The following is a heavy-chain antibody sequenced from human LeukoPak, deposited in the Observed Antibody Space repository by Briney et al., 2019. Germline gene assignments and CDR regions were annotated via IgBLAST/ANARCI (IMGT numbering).Heavy chain of an antibody. CDR2: INPNSGGT. D-gene: IGHD1-1*01. CDR3: ARDSELERRNWVYFDY. Sequence: ASVKVSCKASGYTFTCYYMHWVRQAPGQGGEWMGWINPNSGGTNYAQKFQGRVTMTRDTSISTAYMELSRLRSDDTAVYYCARDSELERRNWVYFDYWGQGTLVTVSS. V-gene: IGHV1-2*02. CDR1: GYTFTCYY. J-gene: IGHJ4*02.